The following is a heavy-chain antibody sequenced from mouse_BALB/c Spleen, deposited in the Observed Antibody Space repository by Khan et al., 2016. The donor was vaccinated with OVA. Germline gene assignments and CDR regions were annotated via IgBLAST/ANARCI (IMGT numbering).Heavy chain of an antibody. D-gene: IGHD2-2*01. Sequence: VQLQESGAELVKPGSSVKLSCKASGYTFTSYYIYWVKQRPGQGLEWIGEINPTNGGANFNEKFKSKATLTVDKSSSTAYMQLSSLTSEDSAVYYGTRGGYALFAYWGQGTLVTVSA. CDR3: TRGGYALFAY. J-gene: IGHJ3*01. CDR1: GYTFTSYY. V-gene: IGHV1S81*02. CDR2: INPTNGGA.